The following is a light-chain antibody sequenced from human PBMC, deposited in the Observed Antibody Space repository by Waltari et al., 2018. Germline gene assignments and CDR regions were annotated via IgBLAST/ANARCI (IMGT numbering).Light chain of an antibody. CDR3: QSYDSSLSGLWV. CDR2: GNS. J-gene: IGLJ3*02. V-gene: IGLV1-40*01. CDR1: SPTIGAGYD. Sequence: QSVLTQPPSVSGAPGQRVPISCTGSSPTIGAGYDVHWYQQLPGTAPKLLIYGNSNRPSGVPDRFSGSKSGTSASLAITGLQAEDEADYYCQSYDSSLSGLWVFGGGTKLTVL.